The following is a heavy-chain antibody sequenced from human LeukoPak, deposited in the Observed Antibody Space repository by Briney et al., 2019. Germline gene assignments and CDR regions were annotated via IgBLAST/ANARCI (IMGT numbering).Heavy chain of an antibody. J-gene: IGHJ5*02. D-gene: IGHD7-27*01. CDR2: FIPIFGTA. CDR3: ASSSANWGSRTSAHPYNWFDP. Sequence: SVKVSCKTSGYTFTGYYMHWVRRAPGQGIEWMGGFIPIFGTANYAQKFQGRVTITTDESTSTAYMELSSLRSEDTAVYYCASSSANWGSRTSAHPYNWFDPWGQGTLVTVSS. V-gene: IGHV1-69*05. CDR1: GYTFTGYY.